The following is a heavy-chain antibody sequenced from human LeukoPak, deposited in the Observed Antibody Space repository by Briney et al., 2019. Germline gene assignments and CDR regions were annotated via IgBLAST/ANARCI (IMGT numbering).Heavy chain of an antibody. CDR3: ARLPPPHEEYCTNGVCLYDAFDI. CDR2: IYYSGST. Sequence: SETLSLTCTVSGGSISSSSYYWGWIRQPPGKGLEWIGSIYYSGSTYYNPSLKSRVTISVDTSKNQFSLKLSSVTAADTAVYYCARLPPPHEEYCTNGVCLYDAFDIWGQGTMVTVSS. V-gene: IGHV4-39*01. J-gene: IGHJ3*02. D-gene: IGHD2-8*01. CDR1: GGSISSSSYY.